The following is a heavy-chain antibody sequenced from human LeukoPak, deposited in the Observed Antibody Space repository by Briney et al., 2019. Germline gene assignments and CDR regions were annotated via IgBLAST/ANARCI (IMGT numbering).Heavy chain of an antibody. J-gene: IGHJ5*02. CDR3: ARAIVVVPAAIFWFDP. V-gene: IGHV4-34*01. CDR2: INHSGST. CDR1: GGSFSGYY. D-gene: IGHD2-2*02. Sequence: KPSETLSLTCAVYGGSFSGYYWSWIRQPPGKGLEWIGEINHSGSTYYNPSLKSRVTISVDRSKNQFSLKLSSVTAADTAVYYCARAIVVVPAAIFWFDPWGQGTLVTVSS.